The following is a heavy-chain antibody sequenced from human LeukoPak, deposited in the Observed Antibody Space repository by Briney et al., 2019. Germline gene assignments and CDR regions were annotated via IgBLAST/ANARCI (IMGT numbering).Heavy chain of an antibody. CDR1: GFTFSSYA. D-gene: IGHD6-6*01. V-gene: IGHV3-21*01. CDR2: IISSSSYI. Sequence: GRSLRLSCAVSGFTFSSYAMNCVRQAPGEGREWVSSIISSSSYIYYADSVKGRFTTSRDNDKNSLYLQMNSLRAEDRAVYYCARDLGSSGYWGQGTLVTVSS. CDR3: ARDLGSSGY. J-gene: IGHJ4*02.